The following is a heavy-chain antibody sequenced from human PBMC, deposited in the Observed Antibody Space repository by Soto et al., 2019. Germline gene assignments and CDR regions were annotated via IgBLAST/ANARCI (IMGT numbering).Heavy chain of an antibody. CDR2: VYYSGSV. J-gene: IGHJ6*02. V-gene: IGHV4-30-4*08. CDR3: AREDDGGDRDYYGLDV. D-gene: IGHD2-21*02. Sequence: WTWLRQPPGMGLEWIGYVYYSGSVLYNPSLKNRLNISVDTSKNQFSLRLTSVTAADTAVYFCAREDDGGDRDYYGLDVWGQGTTVTVSS.